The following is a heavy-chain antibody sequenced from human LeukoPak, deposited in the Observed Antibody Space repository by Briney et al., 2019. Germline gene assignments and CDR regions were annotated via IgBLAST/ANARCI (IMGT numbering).Heavy chain of an antibody. Sequence: PSQTLSLTCTVSGGSISSGDYYWSWLRQPPGKGLEWIGYIYYSGSTYYNPSLKSRVTISVDTSKNQFSLKLSSVTAADTAVYYCARSHCSGGSCYWGSYYYYYGMDVWGQGTTVTVSS. J-gene: IGHJ6*02. CDR1: GGSISSGDYY. CDR3: ARSHCSGGSCYWGSYYYYYGMDV. CDR2: IYYSGST. V-gene: IGHV4-30-4*01. D-gene: IGHD2-15*01.